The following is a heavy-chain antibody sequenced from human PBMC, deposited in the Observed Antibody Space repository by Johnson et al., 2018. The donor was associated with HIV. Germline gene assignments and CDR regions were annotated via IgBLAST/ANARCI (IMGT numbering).Heavy chain of an antibody. D-gene: IGHD7-27*01. CDR3: ARREPILGIVRNAFDI. CDR1: AFTFSSYA. J-gene: IGHJ3*02. V-gene: IGHV3-30*04. CDR2: ISYDGSNK. Sequence: QVQLVESGGGVVQPGRSLRLSCAGSAFTFSSYAMNWVRQAPGKGLEWVAVISYDGSNKYYADSVKGRFTISRDNSKNTLYLQMNSLRAEDTAVYYCARREPILGIVRNAFDIWGQGTMVTVSS.